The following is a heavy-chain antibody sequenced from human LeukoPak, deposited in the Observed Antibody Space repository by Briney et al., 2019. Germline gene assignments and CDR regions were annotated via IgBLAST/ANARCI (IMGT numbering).Heavy chain of an antibody. Sequence: GGSLRLSCAASGFTFSSYGMHWVRQAPGKGLEWVAVIWYDGSNKYYADSVKGRFTISRDNSKNTLYLQMNSLRAEDTAVSYCAKGEQQPHYYGMDVWGQGTTVTVSS. D-gene: IGHD6-13*01. CDR3: AKGEQQPHYYGMDV. J-gene: IGHJ6*02. V-gene: IGHV3-33*06. CDR2: IWYDGSNK. CDR1: GFTFSSYG.